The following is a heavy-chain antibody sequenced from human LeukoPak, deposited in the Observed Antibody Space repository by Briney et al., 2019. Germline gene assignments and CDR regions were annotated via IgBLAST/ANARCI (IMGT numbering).Heavy chain of an antibody. CDR3: AKDMGGSSSAFDI. Sequence: PGRSLRLSCAASGFTFDDYAMHWVRQAPGKGLEWVSGISWNSGSIGYADSVKGRFTISRDNAKNSLYLQMNSLRAEDMALYYCAKDMGGSSSAFDIWGQGTMVTVSS. J-gene: IGHJ3*02. D-gene: IGHD6-6*01. V-gene: IGHV3-9*03. CDR2: ISWNSGSI. CDR1: GFTFDDYA.